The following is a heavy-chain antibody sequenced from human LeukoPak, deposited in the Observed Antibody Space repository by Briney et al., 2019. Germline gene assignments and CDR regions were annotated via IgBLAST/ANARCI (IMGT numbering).Heavy chain of an antibody. V-gene: IGHV3-7*01. D-gene: IGHD3-10*01. CDR1: GFTFSSHW. CDR3: ARNPGWGALDI. CDR2: IKEDGSAK. J-gene: IGHJ3*02. Sequence: XXSLXLSCAASGFTFSSHWMSWVRQAPGKGLEWVAIIKEDGSAKYYVDSVKGRFTISRDNAKNSLSLQMNSLRAEDTAVYYCARNPGWGALDIWGQGTMVTVSS.